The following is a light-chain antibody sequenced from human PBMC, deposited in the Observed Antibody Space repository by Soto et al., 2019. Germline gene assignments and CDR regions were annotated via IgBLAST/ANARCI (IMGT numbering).Light chain of an antibody. V-gene: IGKV3-20*01. Sequence: EVVLTQSPGTLSLSPGERATLSCRASQSVSGDYVAWYQQKPGQSPRLLMFGESNRATGIPDRFSGSGSGTDFTLIINRLEPEDFAMYYCQHFSSSPVTFGQGTRLESK. CDR2: GES. J-gene: IGKJ5*01. CDR3: QHFSSSPVT. CDR1: QSVSGDY.